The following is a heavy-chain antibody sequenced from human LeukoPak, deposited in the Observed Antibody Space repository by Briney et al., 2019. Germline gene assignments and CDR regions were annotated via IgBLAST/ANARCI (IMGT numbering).Heavy chain of an antibody. V-gene: IGHV1-69*04. CDR1: GGTFSSYA. D-gene: IGHD5-12*01. J-gene: IGHJ4*02. CDR3: GRDRGRVATIPLDY. CDR2: IRPILGRA. Sequence: SVKPSCKPSGGTFSSYAIGWVRQAPGQGHEWIGRIRPILGRANYAQKFQGRVTITADKSTRTAYMELSSLRSEDTAVDYCGRDRGRVATIPLDYWGQGTLVTVSS.